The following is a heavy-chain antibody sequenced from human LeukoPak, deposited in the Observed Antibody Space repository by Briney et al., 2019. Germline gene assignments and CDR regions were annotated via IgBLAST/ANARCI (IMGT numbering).Heavy chain of an antibody. CDR2: ISSSSGYT. Sequence: GSLRLSCAASGFTFSDYYMSWIRQAPGKGLEWVSYISSSSGYTNYADSVKGRFTISRDNAKNSLYLQMNSLRAEDTAVYYCVRVGYCSGGSCHTGAFDIWGQGTMVTVSS. J-gene: IGHJ3*02. V-gene: IGHV3-11*06. CDR1: GFTFSDYY. CDR3: VRVGYCSGGSCHTGAFDI. D-gene: IGHD2-15*01.